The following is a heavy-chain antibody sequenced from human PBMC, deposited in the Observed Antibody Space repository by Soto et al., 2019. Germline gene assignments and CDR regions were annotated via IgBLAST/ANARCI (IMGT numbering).Heavy chain of an antibody. V-gene: IGHV3-23*01. CDR3: AKVGDYYYYGMDV. Sequence: GGSLRLSCAASGFTFSSYAMSWVRQAPGKGLEWVSAISGSGGSTYYADSVKGRFTISRDNSKNTLYLQINSLRAEDTAVYYCAKVGDYYYYGMDVWGQGTTVTVSS. CDR2: ISGSGGST. D-gene: IGHD3-10*01. CDR1: GFTFSSYA. J-gene: IGHJ6*02.